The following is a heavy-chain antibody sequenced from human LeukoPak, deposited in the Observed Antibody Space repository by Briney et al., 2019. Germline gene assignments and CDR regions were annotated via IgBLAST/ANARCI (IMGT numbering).Heavy chain of an antibody. Sequence: PGRSLRLSSAMYRLTLEDYSMHWVRQPPRKGLEWVLGISRNSGAMDYADSVKGRFTSTRENAKNSLYLQMNNLRPEGTTLYYCAKDFDYGDYVPFDVWGQGTVVSVSS. CDR1: RLTLEDYS. CDR3: AKDFDYGDYVPFDV. J-gene: IGHJ3*01. V-gene: IGHV3-9*01. CDR2: ISRNSGAM. D-gene: IGHD4-17*01.